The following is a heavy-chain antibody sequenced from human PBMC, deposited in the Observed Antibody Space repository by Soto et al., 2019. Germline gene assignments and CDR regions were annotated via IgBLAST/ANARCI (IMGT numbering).Heavy chain of an antibody. D-gene: IGHD3-22*01. CDR3: ARILPYYSSGYVGVDC. J-gene: IGHJ4*02. Sequence: QVQLQESGPGLVKPSETLSLTCTVSGGSVSSGSYYWSWIRQPPGKGLEWIGYIYYSGSTNYNPSVKGRVTISVNTYKNQFSLKLSSVTAADTAVYYCARILPYYSSGYVGVDCWGQGTLVTVSS. V-gene: IGHV4-61*01. CDR2: IYYSGST. CDR1: GGSVSSGSYY.